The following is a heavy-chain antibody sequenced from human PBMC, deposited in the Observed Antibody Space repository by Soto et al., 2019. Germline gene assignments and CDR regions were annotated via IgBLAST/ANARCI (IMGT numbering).Heavy chain of an antibody. V-gene: IGHV3-30-3*01. CDR2: ISYDGSNK. D-gene: IGHD3-3*01. J-gene: IGHJ4*02. CDR3: ARAPKNYDFWSGLPTIDY. Sequence: PGGSLRLSCAASGFTFSSYAMHWVRQAPGKGLEWVAVISYDGSNKYYADSVKGRFTISRDNSKNTLYLQMNSLRAEDTAVYYCARAPKNYDFWSGLPTIDYWGQGTLVTSPQ. CDR1: GFTFSSYA.